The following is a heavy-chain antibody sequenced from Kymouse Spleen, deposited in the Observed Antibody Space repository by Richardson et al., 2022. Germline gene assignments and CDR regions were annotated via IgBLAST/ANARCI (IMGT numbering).Heavy chain of an antibody. J-gene: IGHJ3*02. D-gene: IGHD1-26*01. CDR3: ARREIVGATLLDAFDI. Sequence: QVQLVQSGAEVKKPGASVKVSCKASGYTFTSYDINWVRQATGQGLEWMGWMNPNSGNTGYAQKFQGRVTMTRNTSISTAYMELSSLRSEDTAVYYCARREIVGATLLDAFDIWGQGTMVTVSS. V-gene: IGHV1-8*01. CDR2: MNPNSGNT. CDR1: GYTFTSYD.